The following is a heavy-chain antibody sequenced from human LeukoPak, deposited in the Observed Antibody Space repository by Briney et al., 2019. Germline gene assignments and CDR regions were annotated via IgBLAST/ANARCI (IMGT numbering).Heavy chain of an antibody. Sequence: GGSLRLSCAVSGFTFSSYAMSWVRQAPGKGLEWVSATSGSGGSTYYADSVKGRFTISRDNSKNTLYLQMNSLRVEDTAVYYCAALPYDILTGYFDYWGQGTLVTVSS. J-gene: IGHJ4*02. V-gene: IGHV3-23*01. CDR1: GFTFSSYA. CDR2: TSGSGGST. D-gene: IGHD3-9*01. CDR3: AALPYDILTGYFDY.